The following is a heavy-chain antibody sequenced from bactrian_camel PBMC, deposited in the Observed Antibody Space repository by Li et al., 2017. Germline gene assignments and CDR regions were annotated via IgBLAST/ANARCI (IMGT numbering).Heavy chain of an antibody. CDR3: AAGRTSTLVPARYSV. CDR1: DYPWGNNC. V-gene: IGHV3S54*01. D-gene: IGHD4*01. CDR2: VYAGGETT. J-gene: IGHJ4*01. Sequence: VQLVESGGGSVQAGGSLRLSCVASDYPWGNNCMGWFRQAPGKEREGVAAVYAGGETTYYAASVKGRFTISEDKAKNTLYQQMNSLKPEDTAMYYCAAGRTSTLVPARYSVWGQGTQVTVS.